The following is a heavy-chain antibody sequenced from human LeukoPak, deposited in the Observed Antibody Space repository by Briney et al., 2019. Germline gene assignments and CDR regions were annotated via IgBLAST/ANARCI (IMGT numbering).Heavy chain of an antibody. CDR1: GGSFSGYY. Sequence: SETLSLTCAVYGGSFSGYYWSWIRQPPGKGLEWIGEINHSGSTNYNPSLKSRVTISVDTSKNQFSLKLSSVTAADTAVYYCARGRFGRVRAKFFQHWGQGTLVTVSS. D-gene: IGHD3/OR15-3a*01. CDR2: INHSGST. V-gene: IGHV4-34*01. J-gene: IGHJ1*01. CDR3: ARGRFGRVRAKFFQH.